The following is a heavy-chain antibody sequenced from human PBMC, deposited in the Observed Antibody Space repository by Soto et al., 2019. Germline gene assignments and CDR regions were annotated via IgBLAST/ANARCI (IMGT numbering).Heavy chain of an antibody. CDR3: ARGDYGQYDAYNWFDP. CDR2: VCPGGRT. Sequence: QVRLQQWGAGLVRPSETLSLTCAVYGGSFNNYCWSWIRQPPGKGLEWIGEVCPGGRTNYSPTLKREVTIAVDGSKNQFSLRLTSVTVADTAVYYCARGDYGQYDAYNWFDPWGQGNLVIVAS. J-gene: IGHJ5*02. D-gene: IGHD3-10*01. CDR1: GGSFNNYC. V-gene: IGHV4-34*02.